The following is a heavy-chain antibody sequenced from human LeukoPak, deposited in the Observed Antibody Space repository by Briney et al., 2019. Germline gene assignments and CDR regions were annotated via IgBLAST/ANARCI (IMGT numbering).Heavy chain of an antibody. CDR1: GFTFSSYA. Sequence: GGSLRLSCAASGFTFSSYAMSWVRQAPGKGLEWVSAISGSGGSTYYADSVKGRFTISRDNSKNTLYLQMNSLRAEDTAVYYCAKARGYSGSSYCDYWGQGTLVTVSS. D-gene: IGHD1-26*01. CDR2: ISGSGGST. J-gene: IGHJ4*02. CDR3: AKARGYSGSSYCDY. V-gene: IGHV3-23*01.